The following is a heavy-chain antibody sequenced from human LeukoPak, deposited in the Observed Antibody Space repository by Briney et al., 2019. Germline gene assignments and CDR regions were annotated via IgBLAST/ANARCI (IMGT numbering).Heavy chain of an antibody. Sequence: GSLRLSCAASGFTFSSYSMNWVRQAPGRGLEWIGEINHSGSTNCNPSLKSRVTMSVDTSKNQFSLKLSSVTAADTAVYYCARVVRGYCSSTSCSSYYYYYYMDVWGKGTTVTISS. CDR3: ARVVRGYCSSTSCSSYYYYYYMDV. CDR2: INHSGST. V-gene: IGHV4-34*01. D-gene: IGHD2-2*01. J-gene: IGHJ6*03. CDR1: GFTFSSYS.